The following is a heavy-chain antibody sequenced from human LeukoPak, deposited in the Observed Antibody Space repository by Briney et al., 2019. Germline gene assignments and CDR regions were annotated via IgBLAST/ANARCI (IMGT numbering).Heavy chain of an antibody. CDR3: AREETSPPMTTYYYYYMDV. J-gene: IGHJ6*03. CDR1: GYTFTSYD. D-gene: IGHD4-11*01. V-gene: IGHV1-2*02. CDR2: INPNTGAT. Sequence: ASVKVSCKASGYTFTSYDINWVRQATGQGLEWMGWINPNTGATKSAQNFQGRVTMTRDTSVSTAYMELTRLRSDDTAVYYCAREETSPPMTTYYYYYMDVWGEGTTVTISS.